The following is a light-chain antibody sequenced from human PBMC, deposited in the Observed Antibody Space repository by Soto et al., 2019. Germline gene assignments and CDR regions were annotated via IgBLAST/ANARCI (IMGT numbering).Light chain of an antibody. CDR3: CSCAGAPYV. Sequence: QSVLTQPRSVSGSPGQSVAISCTGTSSDVGGYDYVSWYQQHPGKAPNVIIFDVSKRPSGVPDRFSGSKSGNTASLTISGLQAEDEADYYCCSCAGAPYVFGTGTKVTVL. CDR1: SSDVGGYDY. CDR2: DVS. V-gene: IGLV2-11*01. J-gene: IGLJ1*01.